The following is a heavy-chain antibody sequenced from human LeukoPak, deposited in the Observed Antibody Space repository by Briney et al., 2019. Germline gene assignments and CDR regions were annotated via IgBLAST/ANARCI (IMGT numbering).Heavy chain of an antibody. CDR1: GGSISSYY. CDR3: ARGGLPVAGSFDY. J-gene: IGHJ4*02. V-gene: IGHV4-59*01. D-gene: IGHD6-19*01. CDR2: IYYSGST. Sequence: SETLSLTCIVSGGSISSYYWSWIRQPPGKGLEWIGYIYYSGSTNDNPSLKSRVTISVDTSKNQFSLKLNSGTAADTAVYYCARGGLPVAGSFDYWGQGTLVTVS.